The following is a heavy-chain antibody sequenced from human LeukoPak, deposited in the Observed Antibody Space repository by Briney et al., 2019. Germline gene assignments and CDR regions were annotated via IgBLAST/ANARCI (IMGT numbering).Heavy chain of an antibody. J-gene: IGHJ5*02. CDR3: AKDGDGYTS. CDR1: GFTFSMNW. CDR2: IKHEGSEK. D-gene: IGHD5-24*01. Sequence: GGSRRLSCAPSGFTFSMNWMSWVRQAPGTRLEWVARIKHEGSEKYYVDSVKGRFTISRDNAKNSLFLQMNRLRVEDTAVYYCAKDGDGYTSWGQGTLVTVSS. V-gene: IGHV3-7*01.